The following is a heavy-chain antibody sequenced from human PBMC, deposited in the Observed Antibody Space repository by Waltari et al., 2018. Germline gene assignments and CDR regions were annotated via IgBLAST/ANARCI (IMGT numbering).Heavy chain of an antibody. D-gene: IGHD3-16*01. Sequence: EVQLVESGGGLVQPGGSLRLSLEASGFTLISSYMHWVRQVPGKGLVWVSRINTDGSSANYADSVKGRFTISRDNGKNTLYLQMNSLRAEDTAVYYCARDGGGNGYIHYWGQGTLVTVSS. J-gene: IGHJ4*02. CDR3: ARDGGGNGYIHY. V-gene: IGHV3-74*01. CDR1: GFTLISSY. CDR2: INTDGSSA.